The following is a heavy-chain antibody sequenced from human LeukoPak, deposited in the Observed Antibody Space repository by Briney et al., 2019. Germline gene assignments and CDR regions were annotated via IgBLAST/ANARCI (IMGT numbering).Heavy chain of an antibody. CDR1: GGSISSYY. V-gene: IGHV4-59*08. CDR3: ARHREMATITWTRTWFDY. CDR2: ISYSGST. D-gene: IGHD5-24*01. J-gene: IGHJ4*02. Sequence: KTSETLSLTCTVSGGSISSYYWSWIRQPPGKGLEWIGYISYSGSTNYNPSLKSRVTISVDTSKNQFSLQLGSVTAADTALYYCARHREMATITWTRTWFDYWGQGTLVTVSS.